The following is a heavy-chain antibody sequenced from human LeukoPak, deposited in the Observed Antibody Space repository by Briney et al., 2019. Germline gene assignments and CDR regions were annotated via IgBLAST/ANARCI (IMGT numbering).Heavy chain of an antibody. J-gene: IGHJ4*02. CDR2: IRPDGSGE. CDR1: GFTFSTYW. V-gene: IGHV3-7*03. CDR3: ARDCGAAITGPRFDL. Sequence: PGGSLRLSWAASGFTFSTYWMSWVRQAPGKGLEWVAMIRPDGSGEYYVDSVKGRFTISRDNVNYSLYLQMNSLTAGDTAVYYCARDCGAAITGPRFDLWGQGARVTVSS. D-gene: IGHD2-8*02.